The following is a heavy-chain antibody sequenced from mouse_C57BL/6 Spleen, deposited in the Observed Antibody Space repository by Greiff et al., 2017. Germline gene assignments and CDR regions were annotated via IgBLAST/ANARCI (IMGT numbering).Heavy chain of an antibody. CDR1: GYTFTGYW. J-gene: IGHJ3*01. CDR2: ILPGSGST. V-gene: IGHV1-9*01. Sequence: QVQLQQSGAELMKPGASVKLSCKATGYTFTGYWIEWVKQRPGHGLEWIGDILPGSGSTNYNEKLKGKATFTADTSSNTAYMQLSSLTTEDSAIYYCARRNYYGSSYVFAYWGQGTLVTVSA. CDR3: ARRNYYGSSYVFAY. D-gene: IGHD1-1*01.